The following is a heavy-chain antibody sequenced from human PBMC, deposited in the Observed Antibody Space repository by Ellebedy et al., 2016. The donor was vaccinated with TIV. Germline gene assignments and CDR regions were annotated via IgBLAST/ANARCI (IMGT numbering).Heavy chain of an antibody. Sequence: AASVKVSCKASGGTFSSYAIRWVRQAPGQGLEWMGGIIPIFGTANYAQKFQGRVTITADESTSTAYMERSSLRSEDTAVYYCARDRYSSGWYWDDWFDPWGQGTLVTVSS. CDR1: GGTFSSYA. J-gene: IGHJ5*02. CDR2: IIPIFGTA. D-gene: IGHD6-19*01. CDR3: ARDRYSSGWYWDDWFDP. V-gene: IGHV1-69*13.